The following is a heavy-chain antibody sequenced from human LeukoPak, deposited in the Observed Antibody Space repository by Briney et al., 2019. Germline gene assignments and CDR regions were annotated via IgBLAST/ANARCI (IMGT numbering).Heavy chain of an antibody. CDR2: INAGNGNT. V-gene: IGHV1-3*01. CDR1: GYTFTSYA. Sequence: ASVKVSCKASGYTFTSYAMHWVRQAPGQRLEWMGWINAGNGNTKYSQKFQGRVTITGDTSASTAYMELSSLRSEDTAVYYCARDPQADYYYGMDVWGQGTTVTVSS. J-gene: IGHJ6*02. CDR3: ARDPQADYYYGMDV.